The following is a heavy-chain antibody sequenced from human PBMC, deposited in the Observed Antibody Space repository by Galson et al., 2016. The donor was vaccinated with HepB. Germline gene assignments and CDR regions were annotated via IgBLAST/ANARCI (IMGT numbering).Heavy chain of an antibody. CDR2: IYPGDSDT. CDR3: ARRRDTASSARYFDY. V-gene: IGHV5-51*07. D-gene: IGHD1-26*01. Sequence: QSGAEVKKPGESLEISCKGSGYSFTSYWIAWVHQMPGKGPEWMGIIYPGDSDTRYSPSFQGQVTISVDKSISTAYLQWSSLKASDTAMYFCARRRDTASSARYFDYWAQGTLVTVSS. J-gene: IGHJ4*02. CDR1: GYSFTSYW.